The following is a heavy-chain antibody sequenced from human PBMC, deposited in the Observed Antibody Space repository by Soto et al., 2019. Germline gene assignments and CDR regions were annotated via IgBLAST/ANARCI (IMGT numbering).Heavy chain of an antibody. J-gene: IGHJ3*02. CDR2: ISSSSSYI. CDR3: VRDLPLHYDPDAFDI. Sequence: GGSLRLSCAASGFTFSSYSMNWVRQAPGKGLEWVSSISSSSSYIYYADSVKGRFTISRDNAKNSLYLQMNSLRAEDTAVYYCVRDLPLHYDPDAFDIWGQGTMVTVSS. D-gene: IGHD4-17*01. CDR1: GFTFSSYS. V-gene: IGHV3-21*01.